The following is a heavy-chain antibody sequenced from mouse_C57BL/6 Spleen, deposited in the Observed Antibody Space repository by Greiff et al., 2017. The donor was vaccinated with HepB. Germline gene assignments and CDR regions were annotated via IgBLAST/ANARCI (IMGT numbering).Heavy chain of an antibody. J-gene: IGHJ1*03. V-gene: IGHV1-22*01. Sequence: EVQLQQSGPELVKPGASVKMSCKASGYTFTDYNMHWVKQSHGKSLEWIGYINPNNGGTSYNQKFKGKATLTVNKSSSTAYMELRSLTSEDSAVYYCARWYYGSSYGWYFDVWGTGTTVTVSS. CDR3: ARWYYGSSYGWYFDV. CDR1: GYTFTDYN. CDR2: INPNNGGT. D-gene: IGHD1-1*01.